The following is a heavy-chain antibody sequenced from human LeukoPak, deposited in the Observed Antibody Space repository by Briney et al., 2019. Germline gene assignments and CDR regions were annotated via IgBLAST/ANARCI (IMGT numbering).Heavy chain of an antibody. J-gene: IGHJ4*02. CDR1: GFTFSSYW. CDR3: ARDRGRYSYGYFDY. Sequence: GGSLRLSCAASGFTFSSYWMSWVRQAPGKGLEWVANIKQDGSEKYYVDSVKGRFTISRDNAKNSLYLQMNSLRAEDTAVYYCARDRGRYSYGYFDYWGQGTLVTVSS. V-gene: IGHV3-7*03. CDR2: IKQDGSEK. D-gene: IGHD5-18*01.